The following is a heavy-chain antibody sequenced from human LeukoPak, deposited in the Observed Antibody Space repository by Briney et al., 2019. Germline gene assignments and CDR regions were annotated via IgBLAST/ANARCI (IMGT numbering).Heavy chain of an antibody. CDR2: ISAYNGNT. CDR1: GYTFTSYG. Sequence: ASVKVSCKASGYTFTSYGISWVRQAPGQGLEWTGWISAYNGNTNYAQKLQGRVTMTTDTSTSTAYMELRSLRSDDTAVYYCAVTYYYDSSGYRPDAFDIWGQGTMVTVSS. V-gene: IGHV1-18*01. CDR3: AVTYYYDSSGYRPDAFDI. D-gene: IGHD3-22*01. J-gene: IGHJ3*02.